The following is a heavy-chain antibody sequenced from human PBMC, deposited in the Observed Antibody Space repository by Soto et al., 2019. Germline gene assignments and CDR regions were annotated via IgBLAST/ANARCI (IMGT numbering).Heavy chain of an antibody. Sequence: ASVKVSCKASGYTFTSYGISWVRQAPGQGLEWMGWISAYNGNTNYAQKLQGRVTMTTDTSTSTAYMELRSLRSDDTAVYYCAREMATMEVVHTAFDIWGQGTMVTVSS. V-gene: IGHV1-18*01. CDR2: ISAYNGNT. D-gene: IGHD5-12*01. CDR1: GYTFTSYG. J-gene: IGHJ3*02. CDR3: AREMATMEVVHTAFDI.